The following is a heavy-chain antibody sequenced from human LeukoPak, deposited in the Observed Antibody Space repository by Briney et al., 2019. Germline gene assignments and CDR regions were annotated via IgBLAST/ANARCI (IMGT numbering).Heavy chain of an antibody. V-gene: IGHV4-34*01. J-gene: IGHJ6*02. D-gene: IGHD3-3*01. CDR2: INHSGST. Sequence: PSETLSLTCAVYGGSFSGYYWSWIRQPPGKGLEWIGEINHSGSTNYNPSLKRRVTISVATSKNPFSLKLTSVPAADTAVYSCARDPTYDFWSGPALNYGMDVWGQGTTVTVSS. CDR1: GGSFSGYY. CDR3: ARDPTYDFWSGPALNYGMDV.